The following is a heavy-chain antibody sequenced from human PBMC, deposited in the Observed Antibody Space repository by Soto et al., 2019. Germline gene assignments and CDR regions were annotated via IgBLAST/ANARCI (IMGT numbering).Heavy chain of an antibody. Sequence: EVLLLDSGGGLVQPGGSLRLSCVASGFTFSSYAMTWVRQAPGKGLEWVSAISGSGGSTYYADSVKGRFTISRDNSKNTLYLQMNSLRAEDTAGFYCAKGWGAMDVWGQGTTVTVSS. CDR1: GFTFSSYA. CDR3: AKGWGAMDV. D-gene: IGHD3-16*01. V-gene: IGHV3-23*01. J-gene: IGHJ6*02. CDR2: ISGSGGST.